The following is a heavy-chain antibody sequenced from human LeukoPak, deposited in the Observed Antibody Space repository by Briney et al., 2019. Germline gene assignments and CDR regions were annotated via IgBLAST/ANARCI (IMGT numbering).Heavy chain of an antibody. Sequence: SETLSLTCTVSGGSISSYYWSWIRQPPGKGLEWIGYIYYSGSTNYNPSLKSRVTISVDTSKNQFSLKLSSVTAADTAVYYCARHEGRPRGKKTEYFQHWSQGTLVTVSS. CDR1: GGSISSYY. D-gene: IGHD3-10*01. V-gene: IGHV4-59*08. J-gene: IGHJ1*01. CDR2: IYYSGST. CDR3: ARHEGRPRGKKTEYFQH.